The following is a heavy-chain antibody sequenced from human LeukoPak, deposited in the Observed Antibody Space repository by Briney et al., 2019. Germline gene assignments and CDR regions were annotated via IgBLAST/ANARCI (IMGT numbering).Heavy chain of an antibody. Sequence: SETLSLTCTVSGGSINSYYWSWIRQPPGKGLEWIGYIYYSGSTNYNPSLKSRVTISVDTSKNQFSLKLSSVTAADTAVYYCARNRFGDPYYFDYWGQGTLVTVSS. CDR1: GGSINSYY. D-gene: IGHD3-10*01. V-gene: IGHV4-59*01. J-gene: IGHJ4*02. CDR3: ARNRFGDPYYFDY. CDR2: IYYSGST.